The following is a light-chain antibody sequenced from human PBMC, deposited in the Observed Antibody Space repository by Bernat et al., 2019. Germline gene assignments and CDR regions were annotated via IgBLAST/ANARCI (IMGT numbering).Light chain of an antibody. CDR3: QQYGSSPYT. CDR2: VSS. V-gene: IGKV3-20*01. Sequence: EIVLTQSPGTLSLSPGERATLSCRASQSVSSSYLAWYQQKPGQAPMLLIYVSSSRATGIPDRFSGSGSGTDFTLTISRLETEDFAVYYCQQYGSSPYTFGQGTKLEIK. CDR1: QSVSSSY. J-gene: IGKJ2*01.